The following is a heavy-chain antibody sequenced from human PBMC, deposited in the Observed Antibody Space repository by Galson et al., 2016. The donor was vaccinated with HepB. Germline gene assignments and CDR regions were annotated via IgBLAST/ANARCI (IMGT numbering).Heavy chain of an antibody. CDR2: IGASGDTT. Sequence: SLRLSCAASGFTFSSHAMTWVRQAPGRGLEWVSAIGASGDTTYHADSVRGRFTISRDNPKNTVYLQMNSLRAEDTAVYYCTKDTSGVLDYWGQGTLVTVFS. D-gene: IGHD3-16*01. J-gene: IGHJ4*01. V-gene: IGHV3-23*01. CDR3: TKDTSGVLDY. CDR1: GFTFSSHA.